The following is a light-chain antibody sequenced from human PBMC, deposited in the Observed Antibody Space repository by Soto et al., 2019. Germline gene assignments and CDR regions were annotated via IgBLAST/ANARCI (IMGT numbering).Light chain of an antibody. CDR1: QSVSSN. J-gene: IGKJ1*01. CDR2: AAS. CDR3: QQYNNWPPWT. V-gene: IGKV3-15*01. Sequence: EIVMTQSPATLSVSPGERATLSCRASQSVSSNLAWYQQKPGQAPRLLIYAASTRATGIPARFSGSGSGTEFTLTIGSLQSEDFAVYYCQQYNNWPPWTFGQGTKVEIK.